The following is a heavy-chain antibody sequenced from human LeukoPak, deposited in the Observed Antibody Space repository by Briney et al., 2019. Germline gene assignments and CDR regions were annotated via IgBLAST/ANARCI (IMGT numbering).Heavy chain of an antibody. CDR3: ARELATYYYASGSFGGAFDP. D-gene: IGHD3-10*01. J-gene: IGHJ5*02. CDR1: GYTFTGYY. Sequence: SVKVSCKASGYTFTGYYIHWVRQAPAQGLEWMGGIIPIFGTANYAQKFQGRVTITADESTSTAYMELTSLRSEDTAVYYCARELATYYYASGSFGGAFDPWGQGTLVTVSS. CDR2: IIPIFGTA. V-gene: IGHV1-69*13.